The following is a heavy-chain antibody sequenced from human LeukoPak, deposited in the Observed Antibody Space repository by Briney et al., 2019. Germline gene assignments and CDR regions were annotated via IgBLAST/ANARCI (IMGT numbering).Heavy chain of an antibody. V-gene: IGHV4-59*12. CDR2: ISHSGST. CDR1: GGSISSYY. CDR3: ARDLPTTVVTPGSAFDI. D-gene: IGHD4-23*01. J-gene: IGHJ3*02. Sequence: PSETLSLTCTVSGGSISSYYWSWIRQPPGKGLEWIGYISHSGSTNYNPSLKSRVTISVDTSKNQFSLKLSSVTAADTAVYYCARDLPTTVVTPGSAFDIWGQGTMVTVSS.